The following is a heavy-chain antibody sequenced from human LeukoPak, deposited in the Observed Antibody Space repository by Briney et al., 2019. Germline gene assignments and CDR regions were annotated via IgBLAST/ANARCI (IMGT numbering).Heavy chain of an antibody. V-gene: IGHV1-69*04. CDR1: GCTFTSYA. CDR3: AGERWSIAAPEFYVDY. J-gene: IGHJ4*02. D-gene: IGHD6-6*01. CDR2: IIPILGIT. Sequence: SVKVSCKASGCTFTSYAISWVRQAPGQGLEWMGRIIPILGITNYSQKFHGRVTITADKSTSTAYMELSSLRSEDTAVYYCAGERWSIAAPEFYVDYGGQGTLVTVS.